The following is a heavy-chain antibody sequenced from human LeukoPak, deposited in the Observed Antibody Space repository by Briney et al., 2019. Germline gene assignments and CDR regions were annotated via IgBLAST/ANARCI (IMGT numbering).Heavy chain of an antibody. CDR2: IYYSGST. CDR3: ARGYHDILTGYYSDY. J-gene: IGHJ4*02. D-gene: IGHD3-9*01. CDR1: GGSISNDH. Sequence: SETLSLTCTVSGGSISNDHWTWIRHPAGKGLEWIGYIYYSGSTNYNPSLKSRVTISVDTSKNQFSLKLSSVTAADTAVYYCARGYHDILTGYYSDYWGQGTLVTVSS. V-gene: IGHV4-59*01.